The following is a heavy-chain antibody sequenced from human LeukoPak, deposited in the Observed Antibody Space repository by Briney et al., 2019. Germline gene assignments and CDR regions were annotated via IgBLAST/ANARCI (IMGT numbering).Heavy chain of an antibody. CDR3: VKAGNLGS. CDR1: GFTFSCCW. Sequence: GGSLRLSCAASGFTFSCCWMSWVRQAPGKGLEWVAKIKQDGSEKYYVDSVKGRFTISRDNAKRSIFLQMDSLRAEDTAVYYCVKAGNLGSWGQGTLVTVSS. V-gene: IGHV3-7*04. J-gene: IGHJ5*02. CDR2: IKQDGSEK. D-gene: IGHD1-26*01.